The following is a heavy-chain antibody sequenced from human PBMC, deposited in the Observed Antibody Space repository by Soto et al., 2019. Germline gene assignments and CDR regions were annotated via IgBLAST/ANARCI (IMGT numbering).Heavy chain of an antibody. CDR1: GYTFTRYT. CDR2: INPDNGNT. CDR3: ARDVPSAATRWLDP. D-gene: IGHD6-13*01. J-gene: IGHJ5*02. Sequence: ASVKVSCKASGYTFTRYTMNWVRQAPGQRLEWMGWINPDNGNTKSSQKFQDRVIITRDTSASTAYMDLSGLTSDDTAVYYCARDVPSAATRWLDPWGQGTLVTVSS. V-gene: IGHV1-3*01.